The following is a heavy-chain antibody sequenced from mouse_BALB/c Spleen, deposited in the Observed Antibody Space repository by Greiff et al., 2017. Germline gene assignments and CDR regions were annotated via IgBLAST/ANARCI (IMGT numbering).Heavy chain of an antibody. V-gene: IGHV14-3*02. CDR1: GFNIKDTY. J-gene: IGHJ3*01. Sequence: VHVKQSGAELVKPGASVKLSCTASGFNIKDTYMHWVKQRPEQGLEWIGRIDPANGNTKYDPKFQGKATITADTSSNTAYLQLSSLTSEDTAVYYCARGFDGSFAYWGQGTLVTVSA. CDR2: IDPANGNT. CDR3: ARGFDGSFAY. D-gene: IGHD1-2*01.